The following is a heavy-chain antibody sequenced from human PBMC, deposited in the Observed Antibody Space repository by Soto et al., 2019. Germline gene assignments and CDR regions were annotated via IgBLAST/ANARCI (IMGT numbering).Heavy chain of an antibody. CDR1: GYTFPGYY. CDR3: ALAAAGTTGYFDY. D-gene: IGHD6-13*01. Sequence: ASVKVSCKASGYTFPGYYMHWVRQAPGQGLEWMGWINPNSGGTNYAQKFQGWVTMTRDTSISTAYMELSRLRSDDTAVYYCALAAAGTTGYFDYWGQGTLVTVSS. V-gene: IGHV1-2*04. J-gene: IGHJ4*02. CDR2: INPNSGGT.